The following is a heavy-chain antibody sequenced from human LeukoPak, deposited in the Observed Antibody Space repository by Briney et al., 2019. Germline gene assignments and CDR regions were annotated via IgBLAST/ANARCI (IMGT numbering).Heavy chain of an antibody. Sequence: GASVEVSCKASGYTFTGYYMHWVRQAPGQGLEWMGWINPNSGGTNYAQKFQGRVTMTRDTSISTAYMELSRLRSDDTAVYYCARVDVLVVYARLDYWGQGTLVTVSS. CDR2: INPNSGGT. J-gene: IGHJ4*02. CDR3: ARVDVLVVYARLDY. V-gene: IGHV1-2*02. D-gene: IGHD2-8*01. CDR1: GYTFTGYY.